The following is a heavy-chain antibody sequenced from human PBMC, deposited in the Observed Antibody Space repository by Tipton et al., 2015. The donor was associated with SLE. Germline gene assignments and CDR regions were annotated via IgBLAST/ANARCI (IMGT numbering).Heavy chain of an antibody. CDR1: GYSFTSHW. Sequence: QLVQSGPEVKKPGESLKISCKASGYSFTSHWVGWVRQMPGKGLEWMGIISPGDSDTRYSPSFQGQVTISADKSISTAYLEWSSLKASDTATYYCARHRYSSNWNYGMDVWGQGTLVTVSS. CDR2: ISPGDSDT. D-gene: IGHD5-18*01. V-gene: IGHV5-51*01. J-gene: IGHJ6*02. CDR3: ARHRYSSNWNYGMDV.